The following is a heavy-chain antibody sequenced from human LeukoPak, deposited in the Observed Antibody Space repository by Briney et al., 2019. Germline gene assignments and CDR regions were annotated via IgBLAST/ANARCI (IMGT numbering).Heavy chain of an antibody. D-gene: IGHD6-19*01. Sequence: GASVKVSCTASGYTFTVYYMHSVRQAPGHRLESMGWINAGNGNTKYSQKFQARVTITRDTSASTAYMELSSLRSEDTAVYYCARPQAVAGFDYWGQGTLVTVSS. CDR2: INAGNGNT. CDR1: GYTFTVYY. V-gene: IGHV1-3*01. J-gene: IGHJ4*02. CDR3: ARPQAVAGFDY.